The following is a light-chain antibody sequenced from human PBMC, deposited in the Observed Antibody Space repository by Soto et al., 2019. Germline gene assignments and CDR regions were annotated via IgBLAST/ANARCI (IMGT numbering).Light chain of an antibody. V-gene: IGKV3-20*01. CDR3: HQYGISPPVT. Sequence: VLTQSPATLSLSPGERATLSCRASQSVSTLLAWYQQKPGQAPRLLIYGASSRATGIPDRFSGSGSGTDFTLTISRLEPEDFAMYYCHQYGISPPVTFGQGTRLEIK. CDR2: GAS. J-gene: IGKJ5*01. CDR1: QSVSTL.